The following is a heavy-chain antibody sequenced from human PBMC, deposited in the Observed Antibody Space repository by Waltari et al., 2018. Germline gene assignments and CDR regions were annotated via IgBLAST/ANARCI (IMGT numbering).Heavy chain of an antibody. Sequence: EVRLVESGGVGVQTGGSLRLSCAGSGFNVEDFTMHWVRQAPGKGLEWVSYISWDGGDRFYADSVKGRFTISRDNTKNSLYLQMNSLRTDDTALYYCARDDHGQQLAYWGQGTLVTVSS. CDR2: ISWDGGDR. CDR3: ARDDHGQQLAY. D-gene: IGHD6-13*01. CDR1: GFNVEDFT. V-gene: IGHV3-43*01. J-gene: IGHJ1*01.